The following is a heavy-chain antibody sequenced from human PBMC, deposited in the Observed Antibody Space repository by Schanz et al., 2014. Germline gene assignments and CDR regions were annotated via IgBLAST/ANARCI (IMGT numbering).Heavy chain of an antibody. CDR2: ITGASDHI. J-gene: IGHJ4*02. D-gene: IGHD6-13*01. CDR3: VSQTGSPNY. CDR1: GFTFENYA. V-gene: IGHV3-23*04. Sequence: EVQLVESGGGLVQPGGSLRLSCAASGFTFENYALTWVRQAPGKGLEWVSGITGASDHIDYADSVKGRFTISRDNSKNTLFLQMNSLRVEDTAVYFCVSQTGSPNYWGQGTLVTVSS.